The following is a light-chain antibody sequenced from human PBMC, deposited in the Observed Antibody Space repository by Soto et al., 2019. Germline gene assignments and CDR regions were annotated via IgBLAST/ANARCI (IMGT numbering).Light chain of an antibody. Sequence: EIVLTQSPDTLSLSPGERATLSCGASQSLGNSYLAWYQQKPGQAPRLLIYGASGRATGIPHRFTGSGSGTDFTLTISRLEPEDFAVYYCQQYERSPETFGQGTKVDI. V-gene: IGKV3-20*01. J-gene: IGKJ1*01. CDR2: GAS. CDR3: QQYERSPET. CDR1: QSLGNSY.